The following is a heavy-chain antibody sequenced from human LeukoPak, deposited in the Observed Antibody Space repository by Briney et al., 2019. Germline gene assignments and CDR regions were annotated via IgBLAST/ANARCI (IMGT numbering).Heavy chain of an antibody. V-gene: IGHV3-7*01. D-gene: IGHD7-27*01. J-gene: IGHJ4*02. CDR2: IKQDGSEK. CDR1: GFTFTDYW. CDR3: AREQLGIGLEY. Sequence: GGSLRLSCAASGFTFTDYWMSWVRQAPGKGLEWVANIKQDGSEKFYVDSVKGRFTISRDNAKNSLYLQMYSLRADDTSVYYCAREQLGIGLEYWGQGTLVSVSS.